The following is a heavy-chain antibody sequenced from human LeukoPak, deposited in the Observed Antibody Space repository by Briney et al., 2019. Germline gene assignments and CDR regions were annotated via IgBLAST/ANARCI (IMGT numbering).Heavy chain of an antibody. Sequence: GGSLRLSCAASGFTVSSDYMSWVRQAPGMGLEWVSVIFSGGTTYYADSVKGRFTISRDNSKNTLYLQVNSLRAEDTAVYYCGYFDPPTGYWGQGTLVTVSS. V-gene: IGHV3-66*01. J-gene: IGHJ1*01. CDR1: GFTVSSDY. D-gene: IGHD3-9*01. CDR2: IFSGGTT. CDR3: GYFDPPTGY.